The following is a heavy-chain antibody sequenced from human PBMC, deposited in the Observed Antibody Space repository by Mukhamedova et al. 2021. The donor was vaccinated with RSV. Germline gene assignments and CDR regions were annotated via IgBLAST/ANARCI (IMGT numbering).Heavy chain of an antibody. CDR3: ARLWLVRGD. J-gene: IGHJ4*02. V-gene: IGHV3-48*03. D-gene: IGHD6-19*01. Sequence: GNEWISFISSNGNTKSYADSVKGRFTVFRDNAKNLLYLQMNTLRAEDTGIYYCARLWLVRGDLGQGTLVTVSS. CDR2: ISSNGNTK.